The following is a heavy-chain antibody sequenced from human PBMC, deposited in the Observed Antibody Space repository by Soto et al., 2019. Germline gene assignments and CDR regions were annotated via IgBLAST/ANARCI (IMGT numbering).Heavy chain of an antibody. V-gene: IGHV3-23*01. CDR1: GFTFSSYA. CDR2: ISGSGGST. Sequence: GGSLRLSCAASGFTFSSYAMSWVRQAPGKGLEWVSAISGSGGSTYYADSVKGRFTISRDNSKNTLYLQMNSLRAEDTAVYYCAKRGNTQFGTPYHFDYWGQATLVTVSS. D-gene: IGHD3-10*01. J-gene: IGHJ4*02. CDR3: AKRGNTQFGTPYHFDY.